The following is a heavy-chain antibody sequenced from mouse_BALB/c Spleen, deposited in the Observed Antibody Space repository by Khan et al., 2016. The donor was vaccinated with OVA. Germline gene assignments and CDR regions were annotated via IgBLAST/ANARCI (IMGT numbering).Heavy chain of an antibody. D-gene: IGHD3-1*01. CDR1: GYTFTSYV. CDR2: INPYNDYT. Sequence: VQLQQSGPELVKPGASVKMSCTASGYTFTSYVMHWVKQKPGQGLEWIGYINPYNDYTNFNEKFKGKATLTSDKSSSTAYMELSSLTPEDSAAYYCARGGFGLQTWFAYWGQGTLVTVSA. V-gene: IGHV1S136*01. CDR3: ARGGFGLQTWFAY. J-gene: IGHJ3*01.